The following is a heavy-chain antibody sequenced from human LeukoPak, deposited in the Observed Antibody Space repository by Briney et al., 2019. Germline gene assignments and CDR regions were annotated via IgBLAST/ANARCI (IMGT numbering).Heavy chain of an antibody. CDR3: ARGSITAAGIPDS. D-gene: IGHD6-13*01. CDR1: GGSVTSYY. V-gene: IGHV4-59*02. CDR2: IYYSGST. Sequence: PSETLSLTCTVSGGSVTSYYWSWIRQPPGKGLEWIGYIYYSGSTNYNPSLKSRVTISVDTSKNQFSLKLSSVTAADTAVYYCARGSITAAGIPDSWGQGTLVTVSS. J-gene: IGHJ4*02.